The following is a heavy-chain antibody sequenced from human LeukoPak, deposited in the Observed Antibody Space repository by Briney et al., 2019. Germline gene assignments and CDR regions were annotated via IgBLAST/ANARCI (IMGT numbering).Heavy chain of an antibody. CDR3: SRRSGTYTWYLDV. D-gene: IGHD3-10*01. J-gene: IGHJ2*01. CDR2: INHSGST. V-gene: IGHV4-34*01. CDR1: GGSFRGYY. Sequence: TSETLSLTCAVYGGSFRGYYWSWIRQPPGKGLEWNGEINHSGSTNYNPSLTSRVAISIDKSKNNFSLTLRSVSAADTAVYFCSRRSGTYTWYLDVWGRGTLVTVSS.